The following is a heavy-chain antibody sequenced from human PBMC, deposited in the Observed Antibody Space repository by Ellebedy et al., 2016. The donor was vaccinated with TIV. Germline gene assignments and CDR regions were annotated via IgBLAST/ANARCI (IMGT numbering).Heavy chain of an antibody. J-gene: IGHJ6*02. V-gene: IGHV4-59*01. CDR2: IHHSGNS. Sequence: MPSETLSLTCSVSGGSINNYYWTWIRQPPGQGLEWIGDIHHSGNSTIHPSLKSRVTLSLETSQNQFSLDLSSVTAADTATYYCARDLGRYGMDVWGQGTTVTVSS. CDR3: ARDLGRYGMDV. CDR1: GGSINNYY.